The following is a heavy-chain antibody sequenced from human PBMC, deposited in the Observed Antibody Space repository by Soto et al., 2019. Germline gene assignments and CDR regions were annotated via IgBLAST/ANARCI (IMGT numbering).Heavy chain of an antibody. J-gene: IGHJ4*02. CDR1: GYTLTSYA. Sequence: ASVNVSCKASGYTLTSYAMHWVRQAPGQRLEWMGWINAGNGNTKYSQKFQGRVTMTRDTSTNTAYMELSSLRSEDTAVYYCATVREFTTFSPLDYWGQGTLVTVSS. CDR3: ATVREFTTFSPLDY. CDR2: INAGNGNT. D-gene: IGHD3-9*01. V-gene: IGHV1-3*01.